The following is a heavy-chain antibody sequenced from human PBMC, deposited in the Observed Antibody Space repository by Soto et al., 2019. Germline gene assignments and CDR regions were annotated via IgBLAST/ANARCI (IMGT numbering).Heavy chain of an antibody. Sequence: QAQLVQSGAEVRKPGASVKVSCKASGYIFMNFALHWVRQAPGQRVEWLGWINAGHGKTEDSQKLQGRITISRDTSASTAYMELSDRRSEDTAVYFCARVPRYSFEIVQVPAGMFEDWFEPWGQGTRVTVSS. D-gene: IGHD2-2*01. CDR3: ARVPRYSFEIVQVPAGMFEDWFEP. J-gene: IGHJ5*02. CDR1: GYIFMNFA. CDR2: INAGHGKT. V-gene: IGHV1-3*01.